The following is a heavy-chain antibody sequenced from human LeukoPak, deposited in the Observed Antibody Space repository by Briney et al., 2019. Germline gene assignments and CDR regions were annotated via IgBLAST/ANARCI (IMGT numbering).Heavy chain of an antibody. Sequence: GGSLRLSCAASGFTFSSYEMNWVRQAPGKGLEWVSYITSSGSTIYYADSVKGRFTISRDNAKNSLYLQMNSLRAEDTAVYYCASDGYTFAYDYWGQGTLVTVSS. CDR3: ASDGYTFAYDY. CDR2: ITSSGSTI. V-gene: IGHV3-48*03. CDR1: GFTFSSYE. J-gene: IGHJ4*02. D-gene: IGHD5-24*01.